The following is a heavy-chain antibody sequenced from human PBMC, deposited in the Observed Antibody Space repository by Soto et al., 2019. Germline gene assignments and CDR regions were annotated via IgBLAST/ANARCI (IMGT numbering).Heavy chain of an antibody. D-gene: IGHD3-22*01. CDR3: ARVPYDTTGYYAF. CDR1: GYTFTTYY. V-gene: IGHV1-46*01. CDR2: IDPTHGST. Sequence: GASVKVSCKAAGYTFTTYYMHWVRQAPGQGLGWMGVIDPTHGSTTYAQKFQGRVTMTSDTSTNTVYMELSSLKSEDTAVYYCARVPYDTTGYYAFWGQGTLVTVSS. J-gene: IGHJ4*02.